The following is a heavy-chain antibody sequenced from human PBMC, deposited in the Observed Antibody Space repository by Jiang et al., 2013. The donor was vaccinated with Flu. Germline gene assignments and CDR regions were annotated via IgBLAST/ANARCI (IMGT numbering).Heavy chain of an antibody. Sequence: KPTQTLTLTCTFSGFSLSTSGMCVSWIRQPPGKALEWLARIDWDDDKYYSTSLKTRLTISKDTSKNQVVLTMTNMDPVDTATYYCARSQVSGADIVVVPAAPYYYYYGMDVWGKGTTVTVSS. CDR3: ARSQVSGADIVVVPAAPYYYYYGMDV. D-gene: IGHD2-2*01. CDR1: GFSLSTSGMC. CDR2: IDWDDDK. J-gene: IGHJ6*04. V-gene: IGHV2-70*11.